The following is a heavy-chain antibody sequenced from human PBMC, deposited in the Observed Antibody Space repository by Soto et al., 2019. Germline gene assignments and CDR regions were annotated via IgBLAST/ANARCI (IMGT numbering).Heavy chain of an antibody. CDR1: GGSFDGYY. D-gene: IGHD3-3*01. J-gene: IGHJ4*02. V-gene: IGHV4-34*01. CDR3: ARGVAYWSGHPL. CDR2: IHHSGST. Sequence: PSETLSLTCALYGGSFDGYYWSWIRQSPGKGLEWSGEIHHSGSTKYNPSLKSRVSLSVDTSTKQFSLKMTSMTAADRGVYYCARGVAYWSGHPLRGAGTPVTVS.